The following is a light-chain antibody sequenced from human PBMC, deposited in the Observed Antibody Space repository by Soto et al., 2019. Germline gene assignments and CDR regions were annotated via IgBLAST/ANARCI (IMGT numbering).Light chain of an antibody. CDR2: EDS. CDR3: CSYAGSSSWV. J-gene: IGLJ2*01. CDR1: SSDVGSYNL. V-gene: IGLV2-23*01. Sequence: QSALTQPASVSGSPGQSITISCTGTSSDVGSYNLVSWYQHHRGKAPIVIIYEDSKRPSGASNRFSGSKSGNTASLTISGLQAEDEADDYCCSYAGSSSWVFGGGTKLTVL.